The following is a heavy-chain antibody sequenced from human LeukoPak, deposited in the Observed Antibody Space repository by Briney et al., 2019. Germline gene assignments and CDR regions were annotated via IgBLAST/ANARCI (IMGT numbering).Heavy chain of an antibody. Sequence: SETLSLTCTVSGGSISSSSYYWGWIRQPPGKGLEWIGSIYYSGSTYYNPSLKSRVTISVDTSKNQFSLKLSSVTAADTAVYYCARQVLGGGDRRWFDPWGQGTLVTVSS. CDR1: GGSISSSSYY. V-gene: IGHV4-39*01. CDR3: ARQVLGGGDRRWFDP. CDR2: IYYSGST. D-gene: IGHD2-21*02. J-gene: IGHJ5*02.